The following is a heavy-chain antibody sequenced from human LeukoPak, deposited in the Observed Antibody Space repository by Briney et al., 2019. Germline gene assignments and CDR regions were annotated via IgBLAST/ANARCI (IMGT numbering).Heavy chain of an antibody. J-gene: IGHJ5*02. CDR2: IYYSGST. V-gene: IGHV4-59*08. CDR3: ARHPTALVSYGFDP. Sequence: SETLSLTCTVSGGSFSDYYWSWIRQPPGKGLEWIGYIYYSGSTNYNPSLKSRVTISVDTSKNQFSLNLSSVTAADTAVYYCARHPTALVSYGFDPWGQGTLVSVSS. CDR1: GGSFSDYY. D-gene: IGHD5-18*01.